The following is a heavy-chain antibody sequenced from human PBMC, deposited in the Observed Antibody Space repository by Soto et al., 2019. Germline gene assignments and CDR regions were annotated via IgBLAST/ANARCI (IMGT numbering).Heavy chain of an antibody. CDR1: GYAFTNYY. V-gene: IGHV1-2*02. J-gene: IGHJ6*02. CDR3: ARDARGTRGFRGMDR. D-gene: IGHD1-1*01. CDR2: INPNSGGT. Sequence: GASVKVSCKASGYAFTNYYIHWVRQAPGQGLEWMGWINPNSGGTEYAQNFQGRVAMTRDTSFKLAYMEMSGLMSDDTAVYYGARDARGTRGFRGMDRWGQGTTVTVSS.